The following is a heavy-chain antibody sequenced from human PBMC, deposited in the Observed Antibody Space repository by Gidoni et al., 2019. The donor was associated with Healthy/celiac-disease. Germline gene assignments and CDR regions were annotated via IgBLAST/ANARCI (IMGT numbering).Heavy chain of an antibody. CDR3: ARNYYDSSGYYAIDY. J-gene: IGHJ4*02. CDR2: ISAYNGNT. Sequence: HDQLVQSGAEVTKPGASVKASCKASGYTFNSYGISWVRQAPGQGLEWLGWISAYNGNTNYAQKLQGRVTMTTDTSTSTAYMELRSLRSDDTAVYYCARNYYDSSGYYAIDYWGQGTLVTVSS. V-gene: IGHV1-18*01. CDR1: GYTFNSYG. D-gene: IGHD3-22*01.